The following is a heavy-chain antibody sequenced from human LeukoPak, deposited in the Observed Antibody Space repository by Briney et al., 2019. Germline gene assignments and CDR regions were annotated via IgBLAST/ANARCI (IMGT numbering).Heavy chain of an antibody. J-gene: IGHJ6*03. Sequence: PSETLSLTCAVYGGSFSGYYWGWIRQPPGKWLEWIGEINHSGSTNYNPSLKSRVTISVDTSKNQFSLKLSSVTAADTAVYYCARRRSSGYPNYYYYYMDVWGKGTTVTVSS. CDR2: INHSGST. CDR3: ARRRSSGYPNYYYYYMDV. CDR1: GGSFSGYY. V-gene: IGHV4-34*01. D-gene: IGHD3-22*01.